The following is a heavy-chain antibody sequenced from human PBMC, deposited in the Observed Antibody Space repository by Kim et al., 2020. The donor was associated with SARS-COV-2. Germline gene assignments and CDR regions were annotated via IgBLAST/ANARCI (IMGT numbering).Heavy chain of an antibody. J-gene: IGHJ6*02. V-gene: IGHV3-30*04. CDR1: GFTFSRYA. CDR3: GRDFWGTYRYGRYYYYGMDV. Sequence: GGSLRLSCAASGFTFSRYAMHWVRQAPGKGLEWVAVISYDGSNKNYADSVKDRFTISRDNSKNTVYLQMNSLRGEDTAVYYCGRDFWGTYRYGRYYYYGMDVSGQGTTVTVSS. CDR2: ISYDGSNK. D-gene: IGHD3-16*02.